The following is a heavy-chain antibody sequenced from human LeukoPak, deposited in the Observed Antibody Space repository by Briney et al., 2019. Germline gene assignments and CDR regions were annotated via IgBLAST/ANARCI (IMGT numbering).Heavy chain of an antibody. Sequence: ASVKVSCKASGYTFTGYYMHWVRQAPGQGLEWMRRINPNSGGTNYAQKFQGRVTMTRNTSISTAYMELSRLRSDDTAVYYCARGTYYYGSGSYSEWGQGTLVTVSS. D-gene: IGHD3-10*01. V-gene: IGHV1-2*06. CDR3: ARGTYYYGSGSYSE. J-gene: IGHJ4*02. CDR1: GYTFTGYY. CDR2: INPNSGGT.